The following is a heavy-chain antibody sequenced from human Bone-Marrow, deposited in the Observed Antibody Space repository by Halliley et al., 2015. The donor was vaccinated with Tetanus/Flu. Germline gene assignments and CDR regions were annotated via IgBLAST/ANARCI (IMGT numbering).Heavy chain of an antibody. CDR3: ARDRDSGWYPCQDS. CDR2: IKQDGSAK. D-gene: IGHD6-13*01. V-gene: IGHV3-7*04. Sequence: WVANIKQDGSAKYYVDSVKGRFTISRDNAKNALYLQMNSLRAEDAAVYYCARDRDSGWYPCQDSWGQGALVTVSA. J-gene: IGHJ4*02.